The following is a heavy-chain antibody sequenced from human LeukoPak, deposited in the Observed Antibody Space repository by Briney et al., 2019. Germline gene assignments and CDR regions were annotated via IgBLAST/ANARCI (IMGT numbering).Heavy chain of an antibody. CDR1: GGSISSYY. CDR3: ASDRRTVTGYNWFDP. CDR2: INYSGST. Sequence: SETLSLTCTVSGGSISSYYWSWIRQPPGKGLEWIGYINYSGSTNYNPSLKSRVTISVDTSKNQFSLKLSSVTAADTAVYYCASDRRTVTGYNWFDPWGQGTLVTVSS. D-gene: IGHD4-11*01. V-gene: IGHV4-59*01. J-gene: IGHJ5*02.